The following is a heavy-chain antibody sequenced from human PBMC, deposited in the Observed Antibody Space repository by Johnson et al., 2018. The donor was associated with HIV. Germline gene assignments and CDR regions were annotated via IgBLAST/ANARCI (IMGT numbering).Heavy chain of an antibody. CDR2: IKQDGSQT. D-gene: IGHD3-16*02. CDR3: VRAHLIYPKNAYDM. CDR1: GFTFSFYW. J-gene: IGHJ3*02. Sequence: MMLVESGGGLVQPGGSLRLSCVGSGFTFSFYWMNWVRQAPGKGLEWVANIKQDGSQTFYLDSVQGRFTISRDNVNNSVFLLLNNLRFEDTAVYFCVRAHLIYPKNAYDMWGPGTMVTVSS. V-gene: IGHV3-7*01.